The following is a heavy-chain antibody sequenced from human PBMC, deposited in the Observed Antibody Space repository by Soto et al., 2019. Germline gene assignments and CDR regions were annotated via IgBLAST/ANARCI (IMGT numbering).Heavy chain of an antibody. Sequence: SGPTLVNPTQTLTLTYTFSGFSLSTSGMCVSWIRQPPGKALEWLALIDWDDDKYYSTSLKTRLTISKDTSKNQVVLTMTNMDPVDTATYYCARDVWYYDSSGYYAGGYYYYGMDVWGQGTTVTVSS. CDR3: ARDVWYYDSSGYYAGGYYYYGMDV. D-gene: IGHD3-22*01. V-gene: IGHV2-70*01. CDR1: GFSLSTSGMC. J-gene: IGHJ6*02. CDR2: IDWDDDK.